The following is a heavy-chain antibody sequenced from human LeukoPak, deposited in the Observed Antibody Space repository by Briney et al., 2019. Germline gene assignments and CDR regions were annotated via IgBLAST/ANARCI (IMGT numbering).Heavy chain of an antibody. CDR3: ARGDDFETDAFDI. J-gene: IGHJ3*02. V-gene: IGHV3-74*01. CDR2: INSDGSST. Sequence: GGSLRLSCAASGFTFSSYWMHWVRQAPGKGLVWVSRINSDGSSTSYADSVKGRFTISGDNAKNTLYLQMNSLRAEDTAVYYCARGDDFETDAFDIWGQGTMVTVSS. D-gene: IGHD3/OR15-3a*01. CDR1: GFTFSSYW.